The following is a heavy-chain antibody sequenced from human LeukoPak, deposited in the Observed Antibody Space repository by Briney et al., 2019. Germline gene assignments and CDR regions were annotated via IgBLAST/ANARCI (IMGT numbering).Heavy chain of an antibody. CDR1: GFTFRSYW. J-gene: IGHJ4*02. V-gene: IGHV3-7*03. Sequence: GGSLRLSCVGSGFTFRSYWMSWVRQAPGKGLEWVANIKEDGSERYYVDSVKGRFTISRDNAKNSLYLQMNSLRAEDTAVYYCARDDSGSYCPDYWGQGTLVTVSS. CDR2: IKEDGSER. CDR3: ARDDSGSYCPDY. D-gene: IGHD1-26*01.